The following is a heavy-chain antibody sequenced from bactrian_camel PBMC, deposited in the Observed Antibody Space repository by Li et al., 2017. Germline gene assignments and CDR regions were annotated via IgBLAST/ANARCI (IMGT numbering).Heavy chain of an antibody. CDR3: AARPRLSSFESCRPNGADFGY. J-gene: IGHJ6*01. Sequence: VQLVESGGGSAQAGGSLRLSCTASGHTYRNNCMGWFRQAPGKEREAVASFSRDGVTSYADFVKGRFTTSRDSAKNTLYLQMSSLKPEDTAMYYCAARPRLSSFESCRPNGADFGYWGQGTQVTVS. V-gene: IGHV3S53*01. D-gene: IGHD3*01. CDR2: FSRDGVT. CDR1: GHTYRNNC.